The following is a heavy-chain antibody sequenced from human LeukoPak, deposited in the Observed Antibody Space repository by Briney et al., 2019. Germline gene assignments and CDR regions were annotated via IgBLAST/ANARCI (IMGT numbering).Heavy chain of an antibody. CDR2: FDPEDGET. J-gene: IGHJ3*02. CDR3: ATDSVDYGGNSGILAFDI. V-gene: IGHV1-24*01. Sequence: ASVKVSCKVSGYTLTELSMHWVRQAPGKGLEWMGGFDPEDGETIYARKFQGRVTMTEDTSTDTAYMELSSLRSEDTAVYYCATDSVDYGGNSGILAFDIWGQGTMVTVSS. CDR1: GYTLTELS. D-gene: IGHD4-23*01.